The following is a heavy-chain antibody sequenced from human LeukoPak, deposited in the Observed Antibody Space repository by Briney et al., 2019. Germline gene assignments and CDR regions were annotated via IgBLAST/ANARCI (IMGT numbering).Heavy chain of an antibody. CDR1: GFTFSSYE. Sequence: PGGSLRLSCAASGFTFSSYEMNWVRQAPGKGLEWVSYISSSGSTIYYADSVKGRFTISRDNAKNSLYLQMNSLRAEDTAVYYCARDGDDVLTGYYKYFDYWGRGTLVTVSS. D-gene: IGHD3-9*01. V-gene: IGHV3-48*03. J-gene: IGHJ4*02. CDR3: ARDGDDVLTGYYKYFDY. CDR2: ISSSGSTI.